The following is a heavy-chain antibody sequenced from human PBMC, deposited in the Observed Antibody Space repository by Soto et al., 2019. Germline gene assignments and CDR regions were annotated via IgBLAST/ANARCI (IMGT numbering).Heavy chain of an antibody. Sequence: GESLKISCKGSGYSFTSYWIGWVRQMSGKGLEWMGIIYPGDSDTRYSPSFQGQVTISADKSISTAYLQWSSLKASDTAMYYCARDANLYYDFWSGYSYYFDYWGQGALVTVSS. J-gene: IGHJ4*02. CDR3: ARDANLYYDFWSGYSYYFDY. V-gene: IGHV5-51*01. CDR2: IYPGDSDT. D-gene: IGHD3-3*01. CDR1: GYSFTSYW.